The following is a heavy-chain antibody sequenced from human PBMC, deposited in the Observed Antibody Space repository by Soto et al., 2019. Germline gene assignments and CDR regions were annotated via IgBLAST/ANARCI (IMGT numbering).Heavy chain of an antibody. V-gene: IGHV3-30-3*01. CDR1: GFTFSSYA. D-gene: IGHD3-10*01. Sequence: QVQLVESGGGVVQPGRSLRLSCAASGFTFSSYAMHWVRQAPGKGLEWVAVISYDGSKKYYEDSVKGRFTISRDNSKNTLYLKMNSLRAEDTAVYYCAREGGVLYYGMDVWGQGTTFTVSS. CDR3: AREGGVLYYGMDV. J-gene: IGHJ6*02. CDR2: ISYDGSKK.